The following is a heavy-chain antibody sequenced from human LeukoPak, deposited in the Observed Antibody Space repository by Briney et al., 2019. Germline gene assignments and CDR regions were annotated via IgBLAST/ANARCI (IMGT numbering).Heavy chain of an antibody. D-gene: IGHD3-10*01. Sequence: NLQGRVTMTTDTSTSTAYMELRSLRSDDTAVYYCARVVGDRRFDLWGRGTLVTVSS. V-gene: IGHV1-18*01. CDR3: ARVVGDRRFDL. J-gene: IGHJ2*01.